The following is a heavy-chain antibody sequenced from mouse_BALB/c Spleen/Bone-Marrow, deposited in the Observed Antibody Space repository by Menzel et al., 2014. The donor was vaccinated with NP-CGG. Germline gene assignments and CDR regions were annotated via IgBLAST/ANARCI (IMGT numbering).Heavy chain of an antibody. Sequence: EVNVVESGGGLVKPGGSLKLSCAASGFAFSSCETSWVRQTPEKRLEWVATISSGGSYTYYPDSVKGRFTISRDNARNTLYLQMSSLRSEDTALYYCARQLLYAMDYRGQGTSVTVSS. CDR3: ARQLLYAMDY. D-gene: IGHD2-12*01. CDR2: ISSGGSYT. J-gene: IGHJ4*01. CDR1: GFAFSSCE. V-gene: IGHV5-9*02.